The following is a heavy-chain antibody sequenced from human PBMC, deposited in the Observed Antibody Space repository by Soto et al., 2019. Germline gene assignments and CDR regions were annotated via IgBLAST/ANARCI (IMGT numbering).Heavy chain of an antibody. Sequence: QVQLVQYGAEVKKPGSSVKVSCKASGGTFSSYTISWVRQAPGQGLEWMGRIIPILGIANYAQKFQGRVTITANKSTSTAYMELSSLRSEDTAVYYCAREVAARTNYYYYYMDVLGKGTTVTVSS. D-gene: IGHD6-6*01. CDR1: GGTFSSYT. CDR3: AREVAARTNYYYYYMDV. V-gene: IGHV1-69*08. CDR2: IIPILGIA. J-gene: IGHJ6*03.